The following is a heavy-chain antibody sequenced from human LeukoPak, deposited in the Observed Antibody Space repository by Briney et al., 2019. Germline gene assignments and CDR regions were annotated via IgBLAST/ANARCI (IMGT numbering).Heavy chain of an antibody. D-gene: IGHD6-13*01. Sequence: GGSLTLSCAASGLTFSSYSMNWVRQAPGKGLEWVSAISSSSSYIYYADAVKGRFTISRDNAKNSLYLQLNSLRAEDTAVYYCARANAAADAFDIRGQGTMVTVSS. CDR2: ISSSSSYI. CDR3: ARANAAADAFDI. CDR1: GLTFSSYS. J-gene: IGHJ3*02. V-gene: IGHV3-21*01.